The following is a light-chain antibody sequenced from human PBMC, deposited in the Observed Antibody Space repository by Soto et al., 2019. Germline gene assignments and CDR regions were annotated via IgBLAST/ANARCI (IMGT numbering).Light chain of an antibody. Sequence: EIVLTQSPGSLSLSPGERATLSCRASQSVSSPFFAWYQQRPGQAPRLLMYGASSRATGIPERFSGSGSGTHFTLTISRLEPEDFGVYYCQQFESSVTFGQGTKVEIK. CDR1: QSVSSPF. V-gene: IGKV3-20*01. J-gene: IGKJ1*01. CDR2: GAS. CDR3: QQFESSVT.